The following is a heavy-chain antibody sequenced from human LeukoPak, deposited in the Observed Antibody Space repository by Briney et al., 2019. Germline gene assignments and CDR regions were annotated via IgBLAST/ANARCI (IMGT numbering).Heavy chain of an antibody. J-gene: IGHJ4*02. CDR3: AREGYYDSSGYANY. CDR1: GGAFSGYY. D-gene: IGHD3-22*01. Sequence: SETLSLTCAVYGGAFSGYYWSWIRQPPGKGVRWFGEINHSGSTNYNPSLQSRVTISVDTSKNQFSLKLSSVTAADTAVYYCAREGYYDSSGYANYWGQGTLVTVSS. V-gene: IGHV4-34*01. CDR2: INHSGST.